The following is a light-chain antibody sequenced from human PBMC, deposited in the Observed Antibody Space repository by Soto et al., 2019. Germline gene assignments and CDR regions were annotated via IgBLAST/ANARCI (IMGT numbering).Light chain of an antibody. V-gene: IGKV1-12*02. J-gene: IGKJ3*01. CDR3: QQANSFPFT. CDR2: AAS. CDR1: QIIGSW. Sequence: DIQMTQSPSSVSASIGDRVTITCRASQIIGSWLAWYQQKPGRAPTLLIYAASSLQSGDPSRFSRSGSVTAFTLTITSLQAEDSATYYRQQANSFPFTFGPGTRVDIK.